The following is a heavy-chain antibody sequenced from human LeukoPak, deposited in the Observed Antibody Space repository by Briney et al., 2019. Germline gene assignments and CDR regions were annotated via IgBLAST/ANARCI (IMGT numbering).Heavy chain of an antibody. CDR2: IYYSGST. CDR1: GGSISSSSYY. CDR3: ARHEGRYYFDY. V-gene: IGHV4-39*01. Sequence: SETLSLTCTVSGGSISSSSYYWGCIRQPPGKGFEWIGSIYYSGSTYYNPSLKRRATISVDTSKNQFSLKLRSVTAADTAVYYCARHEGRYYFDYWGQGTLVTVSS. J-gene: IGHJ4*02.